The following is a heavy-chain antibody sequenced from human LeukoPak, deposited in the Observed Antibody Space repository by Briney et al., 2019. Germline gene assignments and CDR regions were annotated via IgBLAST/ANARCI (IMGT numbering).Heavy chain of an antibody. V-gene: IGHV3-48*04. Sequence: PGGSLRLSYAASGFTFSSYSMNWVRQAPGKGLEWVSYISSSGSTIYYADSVKGRFTISRDNAKNSLYLQMNSLRAEDTAVYYCARDGAGYSSGWSNWFDPWGQGTLVTVSS. J-gene: IGHJ5*02. CDR1: GFTFSSYS. CDR2: ISSSGSTI. CDR3: ARDGAGYSSGWSNWFDP. D-gene: IGHD6-19*01.